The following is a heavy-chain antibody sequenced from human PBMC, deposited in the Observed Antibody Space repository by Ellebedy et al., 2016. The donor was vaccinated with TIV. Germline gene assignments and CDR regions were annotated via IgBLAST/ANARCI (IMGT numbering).Heavy chain of an antibody. J-gene: IGHJ5*02. CDR2: NSADNGNT. Sequence: AASVKVSCKASGYTFTNYGIICVRQAPGQGLEWMGWNSADNGNTIYAQKLQGRVTMTTDTPTSTAYMEMRSLRSDDTAQFYCTRDWPYYDSGTVKGWFDAWGQGTLVTVSS. D-gene: IGHD3-16*01. V-gene: IGHV1-18*04. CDR1: GYTFTNYG. CDR3: TRDWPYYDSGTVKGWFDA.